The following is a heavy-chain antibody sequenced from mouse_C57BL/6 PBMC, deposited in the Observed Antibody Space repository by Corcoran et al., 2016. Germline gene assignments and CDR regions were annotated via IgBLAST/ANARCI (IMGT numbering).Heavy chain of an antibody. D-gene: IGHD1-1*02. CDR1: GFSLSTSGMV. J-gene: IGHJ4*01. CDR3: ARMKAAPYYDYAMDY. V-gene: IGHV8-12*01. CDR2: IYWDDDK. Sequence: QVTLKESGPGILQSSQTLSLTCSFSGFSLSTSGMVVSWIRQPSGKGLEWLAHIYWDDDKRSNPSLKSRLTISKDTARNQVFLKITSVDTADTAKYYCARMKAAPYYDYAMDYWGQGTSVTVSS.